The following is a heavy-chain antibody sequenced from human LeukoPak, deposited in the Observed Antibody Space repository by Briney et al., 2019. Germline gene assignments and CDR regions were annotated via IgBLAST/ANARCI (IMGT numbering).Heavy chain of an antibody. CDR2: IIPILGIA. V-gene: IGHV1-69*04. CDR3: ARSRVGGIAAAGYYYYYGMDV. Sequence: SVKVSFTATGGTFSNYAISWVRQAPGQGLEWMGRIIPILGIANYAQKFQDRVTITADKSTITADKSTSTAYMELSSLRSEDTAVYYCARSRVGGIAAAGYYYYYGMDVWGQGTTVTVSS. CDR1: GGTFSNYA. J-gene: IGHJ6*02. D-gene: IGHD6-13*01.